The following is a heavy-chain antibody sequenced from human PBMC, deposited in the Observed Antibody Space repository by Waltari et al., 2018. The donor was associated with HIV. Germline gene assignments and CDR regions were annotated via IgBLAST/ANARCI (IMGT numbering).Heavy chain of an antibody. CDR2: IKQNGSEI. CDR1: GFTFSSYW. D-gene: IGHD6-13*01. J-gene: IGHJ4*02. CDR3: ARRGGRSSPLGY. V-gene: IGHV3-7*01. Sequence: EVQLVESGGGLVQPGGSLRLSCAASGFTFSSYWMSWFRPAPGKGLEWGTNIKQNGSEIYYVDSVKGRFTISRDNAKNSLYLQMNSLRAEDTAVYFCARRGGRSSPLGYWGQGTLVTVSS.